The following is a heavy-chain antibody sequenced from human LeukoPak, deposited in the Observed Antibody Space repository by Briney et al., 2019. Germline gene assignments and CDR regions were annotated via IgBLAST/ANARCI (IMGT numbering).Heavy chain of an antibody. J-gene: IGHJ6*04. CDR1: GFTFNTYD. CDR2: IFSNGNT. CDR3: AELGITMIGGV. D-gene: IGHD3-10*02. Sequence: GGSLRLSCVASGFTFNTYDMTWVRQAPGRGLEWVSSIFSNGNTYYTDSVKGRFTISRDNSKNTLYLQMKSLRAEDTAVYYRAELGITMIGGVWGKGTTVTISS. V-gene: IGHV3-23*05.